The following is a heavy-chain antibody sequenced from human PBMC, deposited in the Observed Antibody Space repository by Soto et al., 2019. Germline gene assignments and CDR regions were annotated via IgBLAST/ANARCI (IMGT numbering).Heavy chain of an antibody. V-gene: IGHV1-3*01. Sequence: QVQLVQSGAEVKKPGASVKVSCQASGYTFTSYAMHWVRQAPGQRLEWMGWINAGNGNTKYSQKFQGRVTITRDTSGSTAYMELSSLRSEDTAVYYCARGDGGSLRFDSWGQGTLVTVSS. CDR2: INAGNGNT. J-gene: IGHJ5*01. CDR3: ARGDGGSLRFDS. CDR1: GYTFTSYA. D-gene: IGHD2-15*01.